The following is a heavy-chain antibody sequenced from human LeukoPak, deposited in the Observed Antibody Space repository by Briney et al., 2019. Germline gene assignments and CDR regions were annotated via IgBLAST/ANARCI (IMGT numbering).Heavy chain of an antibody. CDR3: AKGNWRYFDY. CDR2: ISSTGTT. Sequence: PGGSLRLSCVASGFTFSGYAMTWVRQPPGKGLEWVSTISSTGTTYYAESVKGRFTISRDNSKNTLYLQMNSLGADDTAVYYCAKGNWRYFDYWGQGTLVTVSS. V-gene: IGHV3-23*01. D-gene: IGHD1-1*01. CDR1: GFTFSGYA. J-gene: IGHJ4*02.